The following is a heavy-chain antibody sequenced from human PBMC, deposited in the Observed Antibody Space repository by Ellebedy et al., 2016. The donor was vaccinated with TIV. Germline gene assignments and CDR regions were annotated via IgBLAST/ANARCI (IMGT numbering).Heavy chain of an antibody. D-gene: IGHD3-3*01. Sequence: PGGSLRLSCVASGFTFSKYGMNWLRQAPGKGLEWVSSISKSGDSTYYADSVKGQFTISRDNSKNTLYLHMNSLRTEDTAVYYCARDEGPFWSGYYAFDIWGQGTMVTVSS. V-gene: IGHV3-23*01. CDR1: GFTFSKYG. CDR3: ARDEGPFWSGYYAFDI. J-gene: IGHJ3*02. CDR2: ISKSGDST.